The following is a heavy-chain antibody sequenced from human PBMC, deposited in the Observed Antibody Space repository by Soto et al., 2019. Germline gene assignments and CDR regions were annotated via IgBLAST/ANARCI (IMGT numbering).Heavy chain of an antibody. CDR3: ATIVGANDY. V-gene: IGHV4-4*07. J-gene: IGHJ4*02. D-gene: IGHD1-26*01. CDR2: IYPSGST. Sequence: PSETLSLTCTVSGGSISGHSWIWIRQPAGRGLEWIGHIYPSGSTSYNPSLRSRVTTSVDTPKNQFSLRLRSVTAADTAVYYCATIVGANDYWGQGALVTVSS. CDR1: GGSISGHS.